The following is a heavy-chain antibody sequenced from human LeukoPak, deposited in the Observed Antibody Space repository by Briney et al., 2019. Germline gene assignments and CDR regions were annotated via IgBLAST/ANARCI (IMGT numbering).Heavy chain of an antibody. CDR3: ARDPGPIATRGADY. CDR1: GGSISSSSYY. V-gene: IGHV4-39*07. CDR2: IYYTGST. J-gene: IGHJ4*02. D-gene: IGHD6-6*01. Sequence: SETLSLTCTVSGGSISSSSYYCGWIRQPPGKGLEWIGSIYYTGSTYYNPSLKSRVTISVDTSKNQFSLKLRSVTAADTAVYYCARDPGPIATRGADYWGQGTLVTVSS.